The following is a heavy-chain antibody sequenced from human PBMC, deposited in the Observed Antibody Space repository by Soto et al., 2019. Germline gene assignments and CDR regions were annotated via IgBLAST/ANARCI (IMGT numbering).Heavy chain of an antibody. Sequence: PVGSLRLSCAASGFTFSYYAMHWVRQAPGKGLEWVSFISYDGSNGYYADSMKGRSTISRDNSKNTLYLQMDSLRAEDTAVYYCARDSFGLDVWGQGTTVTV. CDR1: GFTFSYYA. CDR3: ARDSFGLDV. V-gene: IGHV3-30-3*01. J-gene: IGHJ6*02. CDR2: ISYDGSNG.